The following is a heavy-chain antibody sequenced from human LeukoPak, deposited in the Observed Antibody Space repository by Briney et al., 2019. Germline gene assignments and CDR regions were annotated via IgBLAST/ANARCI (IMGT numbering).Heavy chain of an antibody. V-gene: IGHV1-69*05. CDR2: IIPIFGTA. Sequence: EASVKVSCKASGGTFSSYAISWVRQAPGQGLEWMGGIIPIFGTANYAQKFQGRVTITTDESTSTAYMELSSLRSEDTAVYYCARDPIPYGSGSYYSHAFDIWGQGTMVTVSS. CDR1: GGTFSSYA. J-gene: IGHJ3*02. D-gene: IGHD3-10*01. CDR3: ARDPIPYGSGSYYSHAFDI.